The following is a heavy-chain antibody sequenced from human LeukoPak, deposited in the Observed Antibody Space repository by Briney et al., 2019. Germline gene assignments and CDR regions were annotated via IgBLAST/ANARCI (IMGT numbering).Heavy chain of an antibody. J-gene: IGHJ4*02. CDR3: AKVSWTTAARDY. V-gene: IGHV3-23*01. D-gene: IGHD1-1*01. CDR2: ITSSGGNT. CDR1: GFTFSYYD. Sequence: PGGSLRLSCAASGFTFSYYDLSWVRQAPGKGLEWVSGITSSGGNTYYTDSVKGRFTISRDSSENTLYLQMNSLRAEDTAVYYCAKVSWTTAARDYWGQGTLVTVSS.